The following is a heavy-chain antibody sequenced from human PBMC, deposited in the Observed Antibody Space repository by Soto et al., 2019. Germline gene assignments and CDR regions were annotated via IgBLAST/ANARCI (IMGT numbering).Heavy chain of an antibody. CDR1: GGFISRCY. J-gene: IGHJ4*02. D-gene: IGHD3-10*01. V-gene: IGHV4-59*01. CDR3: ARYIGFYYAGDFYAY. CDR2: IYYSGST. Sequence: PSEKLPLTYTVSGGFISRCYWSGIRQPPGKGLEWIGYIYYSGSTNYNPSLKSRVTISVDTSKNQFSLKLSSVTAADTAVYYCARYIGFYYAGDFYAYSGRGSLVIGSS.